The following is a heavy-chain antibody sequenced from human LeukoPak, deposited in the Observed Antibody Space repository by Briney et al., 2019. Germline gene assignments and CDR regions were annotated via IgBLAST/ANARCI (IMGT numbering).Heavy chain of an antibody. D-gene: IGHD2-2*01. J-gene: IGHJ6*02. CDR3: AKEEYSTRYYYYGMDV. CDR2: IGDSGRTT. CDR1: GFTFSSDA. V-gene: IGHV3-23*01. Sequence: GGSLRLSCAASGFTFSSDAMSWVRQAPGKGLEWVTAIGDSGRTTFYADSVKGRFTISRDNSKNTLYLQMSSLRAEDTAIYYCAKEEYSTRYYYYGMDVWGQGTTVTVSS.